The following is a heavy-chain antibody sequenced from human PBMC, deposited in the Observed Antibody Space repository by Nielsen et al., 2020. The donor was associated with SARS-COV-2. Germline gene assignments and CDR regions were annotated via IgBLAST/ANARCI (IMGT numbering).Heavy chain of an antibody. J-gene: IGHJ4*02. CDR3: ARDKDGDLHFDY. Sequence: GSLRLSRAASGFTFSSYSMNWVRQAPGKGLEWVSSISSSSSYIYYADSVKGRFTISRDNAKNSLYLQMNSLRAEDTAVYYCARDKDGDLHFDYWGQGTLVTVSS. D-gene: IGHD4-17*01. V-gene: IGHV3-21*01. CDR1: GFTFSSYS. CDR2: ISSSSSYI.